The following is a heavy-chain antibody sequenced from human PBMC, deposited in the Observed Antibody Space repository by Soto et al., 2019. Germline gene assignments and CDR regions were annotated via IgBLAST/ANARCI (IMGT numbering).Heavy chain of an antibody. CDR1: GFTFSVYA. D-gene: IGHD2-21*02. J-gene: IGHJ6*02. V-gene: IGHV3-23*01. Sequence: EVQLLESGGGFVQPGGSLRLSCAATGFTFSVYAMTWVRQAPGKGLEWVSAVTANGGSTYSADSVKGRFTIYRDNSKKTLFLQRNSLRDEDTDVYYCASLGVGDWANYYYYYGMDVWGQGTTVTVSS. CDR3: ASLGVGDWANYYYYYGMDV. CDR2: VTANGGST.